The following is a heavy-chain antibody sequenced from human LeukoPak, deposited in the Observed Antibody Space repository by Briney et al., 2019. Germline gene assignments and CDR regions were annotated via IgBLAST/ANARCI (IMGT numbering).Heavy chain of an antibody. J-gene: IGHJ5*02. CDR2: MNPNSGNT. V-gene: IGHV1-8*01. CDR1: GYTFTSYD. Sequence: GASVKVSCKASGYTFTSYDINWVRQATGQGLEWMGWMNPNSGNTGYAQKFQGRVTMTRNTSISTTYLELSSLRSEDTPVYYCARLSPRRDKPDPWRQGPLVTVPS. CDR3: ARLSPRRDKPDP. D-gene: IGHD2-15*01.